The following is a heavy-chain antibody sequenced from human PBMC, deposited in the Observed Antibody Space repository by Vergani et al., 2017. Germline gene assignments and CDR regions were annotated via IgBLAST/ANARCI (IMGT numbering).Heavy chain of an antibody. Sequence: QVQLVQPGVEVKKPGASVKVSCKTSGYTFISYGISWVRQAPGQGLEWMGWISVNNGNTNYAQKFQGRVTMTTDTSTSTAYMEVRSPRSDDTAVYYCARSDYGDTAGEYFQHWGQGTLVTVSS. J-gene: IGHJ1*01. CDR3: ARSDYGDTAGEYFQH. CDR1: GYTFISYG. V-gene: IGHV1-18*01. CDR2: ISVNNGNT. D-gene: IGHD4-17*01.